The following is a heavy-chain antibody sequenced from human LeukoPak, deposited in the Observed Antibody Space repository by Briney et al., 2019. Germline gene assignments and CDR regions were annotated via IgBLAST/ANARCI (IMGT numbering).Heavy chain of an antibody. CDR3: ARAPCGGDCGYYFDY. D-gene: IGHD2-21*02. V-gene: IGHV3-66*01. J-gene: IGHJ4*02. CDR1: GFTVSSNY. CDR2: IYSGGST. Sequence: PGGSLRLSCAASGFTVSSNYMSWVRQAPGKGLEWVSVIYSGGSTYYADSVKGRFTISRDNSKNTLYLQMNSLRAEDTAVYYCARAPCGGDCGYYFDYWGQGTLVTVSS.